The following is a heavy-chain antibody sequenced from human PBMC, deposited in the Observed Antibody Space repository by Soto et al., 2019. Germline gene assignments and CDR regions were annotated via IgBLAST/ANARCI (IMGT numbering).Heavy chain of an antibody. CDR1: GYTFTSYG. D-gene: IGHD3-9*01. V-gene: IGHV1-3*01. J-gene: IGHJ5*02. CDR3: VRWHVSATDMDCFDA. CDR2: INPANGAT. Sequence: GASVKVSCKASGYTFTSYGINWVRQAPGQRPEWMGGINPANGATKYSPKFQGRVTITRDTSTNTAYMELSSLRSEDTAVYYCVRWHVSATDMDCFDAWGQGTLVTVSS.